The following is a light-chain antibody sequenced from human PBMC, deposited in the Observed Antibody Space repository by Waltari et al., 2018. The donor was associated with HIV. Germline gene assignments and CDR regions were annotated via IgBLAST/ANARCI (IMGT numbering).Light chain of an antibody. J-gene: IGKJ3*01. V-gene: IGKV3-11*01. CDR3: HQRSNWPPAT. CDR1: QIVTSY. Sequence: IVLTQSPDTLSLSPGEIATISCTASQIVTSYLAWYQQQPGQTPRLLIYDASKRATGIAARFSGSGSETDYTFPISDLEPEDFAVFYCHQRSNWPPATFGPGTKVDIK. CDR2: DAS.